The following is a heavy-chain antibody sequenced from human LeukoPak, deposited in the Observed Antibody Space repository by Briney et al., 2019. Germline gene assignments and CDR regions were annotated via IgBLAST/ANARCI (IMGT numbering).Heavy chain of an antibody. Sequence: PGGSLRLSCSASGFTFSSYAMHWVRQAPGKGLEYVSAISSNWGSTYYADSVKGRFTISRDNSKNTLYLQMSRLRAEETAVYYCVKSVAGLSGFDPWGQGTLVTVPS. J-gene: IGHJ5*02. CDR2: ISSNWGST. CDR3: VKSVAGLSGFDP. V-gene: IGHV3-64D*06. D-gene: IGHD2-15*01. CDR1: GFTFSSYA.